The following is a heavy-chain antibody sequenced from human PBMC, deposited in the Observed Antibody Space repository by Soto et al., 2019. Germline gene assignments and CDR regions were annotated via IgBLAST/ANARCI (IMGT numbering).Heavy chain of an antibody. D-gene: IGHD1-1*01. CDR1: GFPFTIYS. CDR2: ISSTTNYI. V-gene: IGHV3-21*01. Sequence: GGSLRLSCAASGFPFTIYSMNLVRQSPGKGLEWVSSISSTTNYIYYADSMKGRFTVSRDNAKDSVYLDMNSLSAEDTAVYYCARESEDRNSNFDYWGQGKLMTLYS. J-gene: IGHJ4*02. CDR3: ARESEDRNSNFDY.